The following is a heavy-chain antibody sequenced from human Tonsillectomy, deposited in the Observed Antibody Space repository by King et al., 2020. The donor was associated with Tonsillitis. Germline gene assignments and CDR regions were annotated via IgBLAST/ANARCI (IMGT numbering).Heavy chain of an antibody. Sequence: QLQESGPGLVKPSETLSLTCTVSGASISSYFWSWIRQPPGKGLEWIGYMSYSGNSNYNPSLKSRVTISVDTSKNQFSLNLTSVTAADTAVYYCARDREYSYGYVSHYGMDVWGKGTTVTVSS. J-gene: IGHJ6*04. D-gene: IGHD5-18*01. V-gene: IGHV4-59*01. CDR2: MSYSGNS. CDR1: GASISSYF. CDR3: ARDREYSYGYVSHYGMDV.